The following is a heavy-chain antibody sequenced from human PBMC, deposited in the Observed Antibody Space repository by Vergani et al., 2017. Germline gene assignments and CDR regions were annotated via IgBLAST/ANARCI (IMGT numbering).Heavy chain of an antibody. J-gene: IGHJ4*02. D-gene: IGHD6-19*01. CDR3: ARDSSGPLDN. Sequence: QVQVVQSGAEVKKPGASVKVSCKASGYTFTSYGFNWVRQAPGQGLEWMGWISVYNGNTRYAQKLQGRVTMTTDTSTSTAYLEMRSLRSDDTAVYYCARDSSGPLDNWGQGTLVTVSS. CDR1: GYTFTSYG. CDR2: ISVYNGNT. V-gene: IGHV1-18*01.